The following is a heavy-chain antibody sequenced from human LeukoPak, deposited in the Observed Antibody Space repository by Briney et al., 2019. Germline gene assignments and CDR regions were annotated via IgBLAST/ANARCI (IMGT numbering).Heavy chain of an antibody. J-gene: IGHJ6*02. V-gene: IGHV4-34*01. CDR3: ARGGIVVVPAAISHYGMDV. CDR1: GGSFSGYY. D-gene: IGHD2-2*02. CDR2: INHSGST. Sequence: PSETLSLTCAVYGGSFSGYYWSWIRQPPGKGLEWIGEINHSGSTNYNPSLKSRVTISVDTSKNRFSLKLSSVTAADTAVYYCARGGIVVVPAAISHYGMDVWGQGTTVTVSS.